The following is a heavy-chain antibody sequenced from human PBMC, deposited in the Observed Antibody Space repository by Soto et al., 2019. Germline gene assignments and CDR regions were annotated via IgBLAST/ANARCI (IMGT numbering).Heavy chain of an antibody. CDR1: GFTSSSYA. CDR3: AKDTYNWNDVDFDY. Sequence: GGSLRLSCAASGFTSSSYAMSWVRQAPGKGLEWVSAISGSGGSTYYADSVKGRFTISRDNSKNTLYLQMNSLRAEDTAVYYCAKDTYNWNDVDFDYWGQGTLVTVSS. J-gene: IGHJ4*02. V-gene: IGHV3-23*01. D-gene: IGHD1-20*01. CDR2: ISGSGGST.